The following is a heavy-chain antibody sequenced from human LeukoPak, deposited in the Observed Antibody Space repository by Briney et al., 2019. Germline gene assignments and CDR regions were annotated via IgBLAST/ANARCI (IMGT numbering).Heavy chain of an antibody. CDR3: ARGRIGWIQLYYWFDP. Sequence: GASVKVSCKASGYTFTSYYMHWVRQAPGQGLEWMGIINPSGGSTSYAQKFQGRVTMTRDTSTSTVYMELSSLRSEDTAVYYCARGRIGWIQLYYWFDPWGQGTLVTVSS. CDR2: INPSGGST. J-gene: IGHJ5*02. V-gene: IGHV1-46*01. CDR1: GYTFTSYY. D-gene: IGHD5-18*01.